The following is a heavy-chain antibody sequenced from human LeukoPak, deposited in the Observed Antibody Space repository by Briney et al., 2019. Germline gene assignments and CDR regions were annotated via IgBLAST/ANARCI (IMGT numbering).Heavy chain of an antibody. CDR2: ISYDGSNK. CDR3: AKESDEDSSSGWPTPFLYYYYYGMDV. Sequence: GRSLRLSCAASGFTFSSYTIHWVRQAPGKGLEWVAVISYDGSNKYYADSVKGRFTISRDNSKNTLYLQMNSLRAEDTAVYYCAKESDEDSSSGWPTPFLYYYYYGMDVWGQGTTVTVSS. D-gene: IGHD6-19*01. J-gene: IGHJ6*02. V-gene: IGHV3-30*04. CDR1: GFTFSSYT.